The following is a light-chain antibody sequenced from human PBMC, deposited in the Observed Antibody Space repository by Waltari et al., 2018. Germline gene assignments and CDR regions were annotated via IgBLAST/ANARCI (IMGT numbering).Light chain of an antibody. Sequence: EIVLTQSPGTLSVSPGESATLSCRTSQSVDSFYISWYQQKPGQAPRLLILGSSSRATGVPDRFSGSGSGTHFTLTISRLEPEDFAVYYCQQYGAARYTFGPGTRLDLK. CDR3: QQYGAARYT. CDR2: GSS. V-gene: IGKV3-20*01. CDR1: QSVDSFY. J-gene: IGKJ3*01.